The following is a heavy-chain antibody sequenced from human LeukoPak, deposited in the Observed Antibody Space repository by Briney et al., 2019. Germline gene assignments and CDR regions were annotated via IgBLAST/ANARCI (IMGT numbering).Heavy chain of an antibody. D-gene: IGHD6-13*01. Sequence: GGSLRLSCAASGFTFDDYAMHWVRQAPGKGLEWVSLISWDGGSTYYADSVKGRFTISRDNSKNSLYLQMNSLRAEDTAVYYCAKDQQSIPPGAFDIWGQGTMVTVSS. CDR1: GFTFDDYA. V-gene: IGHV3-43D*03. CDR2: ISWDGGST. CDR3: AKDQQSIPPGAFDI. J-gene: IGHJ3*02.